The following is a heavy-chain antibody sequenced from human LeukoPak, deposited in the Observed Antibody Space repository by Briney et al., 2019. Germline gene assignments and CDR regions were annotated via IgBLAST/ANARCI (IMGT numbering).Heavy chain of an antibody. CDR1: GFTFSSYA. Sequence: PGGSLRLSCAASGFTFSSYAMSWVRQAPGKGLEWVSAISGSGGSTYYADSVKGRFTISRDNSKNTLYLQMNSLRAEDTAVYYCAKDTRVSSGMRGSDYWGQGTLVTVSS. CDR3: AKDTRVSSGMRGSDY. CDR2: ISGSGGST. J-gene: IGHJ4*02. V-gene: IGHV3-23*01. D-gene: IGHD3-22*01.